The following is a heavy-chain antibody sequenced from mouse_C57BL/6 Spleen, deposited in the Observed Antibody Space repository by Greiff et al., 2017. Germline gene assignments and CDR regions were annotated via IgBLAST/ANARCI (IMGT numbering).Heavy chain of an antibody. J-gene: IGHJ4*01. CDR1: GYAFSGYW. D-gene: IGHD1-1*01. CDR2: IYPGDGDT. CDR3: ARSDDYHGYAMDY. Sequence: VQLQQSGAELVKPGASVKISCKASGYAFSGYWMNWVKQRPGKGLEWIGQIYPGDGDTNYNGKFKGKATLTADKSSSTAYMQLSSLTSEDSAVYFCARSDDYHGYAMDYWGQGTSVTVSS. V-gene: IGHV1-80*01.